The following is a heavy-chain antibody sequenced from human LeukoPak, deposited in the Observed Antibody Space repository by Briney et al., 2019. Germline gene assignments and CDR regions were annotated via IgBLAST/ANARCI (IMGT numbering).Heavy chain of an antibody. Sequence: AASVKVSCKASGGTFSSYAISWVRQAPGQGLEWMGGIIPIFGTANYAQKFQGRVTITADESTSTAYMELSSLRSEDTAVYYCAKDQNYDFWSGPDYWGRGTLVTVSS. V-gene: IGHV1-69*01. CDR1: GGTFSSYA. J-gene: IGHJ4*02. CDR3: AKDQNYDFWSGPDY. CDR2: IIPIFGTA. D-gene: IGHD3-3*01.